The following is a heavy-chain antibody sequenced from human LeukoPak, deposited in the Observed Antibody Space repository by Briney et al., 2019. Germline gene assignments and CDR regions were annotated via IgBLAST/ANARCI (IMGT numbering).Heavy chain of an antibody. J-gene: IGHJ4*02. CDR3: ARVRGDFWSGYSYYFDY. CDR2: IYYSGST. Sequence: SETLSLTCTVSGGSISSYYWSWTRQPPGKGLEWIGYIYYSGSTNYNPSLKSRVTISVDTSKNQFSLKLSSVTAADTAVYYCARVRGDFWSGYSYYFDYWGQGTLVTVSS. CDR1: GGSISSYY. D-gene: IGHD3-3*01. V-gene: IGHV4-59*01.